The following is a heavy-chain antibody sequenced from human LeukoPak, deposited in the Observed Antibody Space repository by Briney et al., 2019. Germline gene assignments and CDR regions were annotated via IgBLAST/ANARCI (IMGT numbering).Heavy chain of an antibody. CDR2: INWNGGST. CDR1: GFTFDDYG. J-gene: IGHJ4*02. D-gene: IGHD2-21*01. Sequence: GGSLRLSCAASGFTFDDYGMSWVRQAPGKGLEWVSGINWNGGSTGYADSVKGRFTISRDNAKNSLYLQMNSLRAEDTAVYHCARAPYCGDECYSDYWGQGALVTVSS. V-gene: IGHV3-20*01. CDR3: ARAPYCGDECYSDY.